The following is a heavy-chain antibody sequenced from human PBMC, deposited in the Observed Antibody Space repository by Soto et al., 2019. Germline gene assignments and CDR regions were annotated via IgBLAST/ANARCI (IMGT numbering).Heavy chain of an antibody. Sequence: SETLSLTCTFSGRSISSYYWSWVRQPPGKGLGGIGYISYSGSTNYTPSLKSRVTISVDTSKNQFSLKLSSVTAADTAVYYCARTTMVRGVIGGSPYYYYYMDVWGKGTTVTVSS. CDR2: ISYSGST. J-gene: IGHJ6*03. V-gene: IGHV4-59*01. D-gene: IGHD3-10*01. CDR1: GRSISSYY. CDR3: ARTTMVRGVIGGSPYYYYYMDV.